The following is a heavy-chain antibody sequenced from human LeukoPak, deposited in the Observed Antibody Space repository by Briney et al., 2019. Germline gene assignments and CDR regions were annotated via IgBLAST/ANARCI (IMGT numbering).Heavy chain of an antibody. J-gene: IGHJ4*02. Sequence: PGGSLRLSCAVSGFTFSSYWMTWVRQAPGKGLEWVANIKQDGSEKNYVDSAKGRFTISRDNAKNSLYLRMNSLRAEDTAVYYCARLGSSSSSYGGQGTLVTVSA. CDR2: IKQDGSEK. V-gene: IGHV3-7*01. CDR3: ARLGSSSSSY. CDR1: GFTFSSYW. D-gene: IGHD6-6*01.